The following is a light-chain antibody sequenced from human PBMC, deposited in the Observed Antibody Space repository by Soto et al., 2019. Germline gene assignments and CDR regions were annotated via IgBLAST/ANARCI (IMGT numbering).Light chain of an antibody. CDR2: DVS. Sequence: QSALTQPASVSGSPGQSIPISCTGTSSDVGGYHYVSWYQQYPGKAPKVMIYDVSNRPSGVSNRFSGSKSGNTASLTISGLQAEDEADYYCSSYTTSSTYVFGTGTKLTVL. V-gene: IGLV2-14*01. CDR1: SSDVGGYHY. J-gene: IGLJ1*01. CDR3: SSYTTSSTYV.